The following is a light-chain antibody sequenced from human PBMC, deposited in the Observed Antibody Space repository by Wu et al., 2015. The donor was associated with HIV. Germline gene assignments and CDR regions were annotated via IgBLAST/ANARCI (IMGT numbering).Light chain of an antibody. Sequence: DIVLTQSPATLSLSPGESATLSCRASQSITNYLAWYQQKPGQAPRLVIYDTSKRATGIPARFSGSGSGTDFTLTIDNLEPEDFAVYYCQQRFSWPWTFGQGTRVDI. CDR1: QSITNY. CDR2: DTS. CDR3: QQRFSWPWT. V-gene: IGKV3-11*01. J-gene: IGKJ1*01.